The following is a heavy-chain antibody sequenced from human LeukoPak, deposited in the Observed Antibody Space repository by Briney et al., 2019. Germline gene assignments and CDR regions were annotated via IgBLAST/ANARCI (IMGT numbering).Heavy chain of an antibody. CDR2: IYYSGST. J-gene: IGHJ4*02. V-gene: IGHV4-59*01. CDR1: GGSISSYY. CDR3: ARGHTAVTRHFDF. D-gene: IGHD4-17*01. Sequence: SETLSLTCTVSGGSISSYYWSWIRQPPGKGLEWIGYIYYSGSTNYNPSLKSRVTISVDTSKNQFSLKLSSVTAADTAVYYCARGHTAVTRHFDFWGQGTLVPVSS.